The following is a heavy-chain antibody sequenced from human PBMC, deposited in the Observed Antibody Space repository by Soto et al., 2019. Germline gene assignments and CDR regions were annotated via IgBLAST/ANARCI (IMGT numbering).Heavy chain of an antibody. J-gene: IGHJ4*02. D-gene: IGHD6-19*01. Sequence: EVQLVETGGGLIQPGGSLRLSCAASGFTVSSNYMSWVRQAPGKGLEWVSVIYSGGSTYYADSVKGRFTISRDNSKNTLYLQMNPRRPEDPAVYPWARPHSSGWYYFFAYGGQGTLVTFSS. CDR3: ARPHSSGWYYFFAY. V-gene: IGHV3-53*02. CDR2: IYSGGST. CDR1: GFTVSSNY.